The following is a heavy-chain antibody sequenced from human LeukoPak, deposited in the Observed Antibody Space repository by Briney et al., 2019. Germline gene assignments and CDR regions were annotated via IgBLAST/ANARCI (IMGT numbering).Heavy chain of an antibody. CDR2: ISGSGVTT. CDR1: GFTFSSYA. J-gene: IGHJ1*01. D-gene: IGHD1-26*01. V-gene: IGHV3-23*01. CDR3: VKKVVVGATSPYSDFQD. Sequence: TGGSLRLSCIASGFTFSSYAMGWVRQAPGKGLDWVSAISGSGVTTHYAGSVQGRFSISRDNPKNTLYLQMNSLRVEDTALYYCVKKVVVGATSPYSDFQDWGQGNLVTVSS.